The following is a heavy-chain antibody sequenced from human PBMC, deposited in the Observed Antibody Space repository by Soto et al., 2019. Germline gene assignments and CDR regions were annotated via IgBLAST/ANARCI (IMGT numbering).Heavy chain of an antibody. CDR3: ARETTTVTRDYFYYGMDV. V-gene: IGHV1-69*01. CDR2: IIPIFGTT. CDR1: GGTFTSFT. Sequence: QVQLVQSGAEVKKPGSSVKVSCKASGGTFTSFTITWVRQAPGQGLEWMGGIIPIFGTTNYAQKFQGRVAITAEESTTTAYMELSSLTSEYTAMYYCARETTTVTRDYFYYGMDVWGQGTTVTVSS. J-gene: IGHJ6*02. D-gene: IGHD4-17*01.